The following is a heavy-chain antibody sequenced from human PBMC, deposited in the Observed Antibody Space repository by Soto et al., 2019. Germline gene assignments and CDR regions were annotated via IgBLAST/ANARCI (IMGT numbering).Heavy chain of an antibody. Sequence: SETLSLTCTVSGGSISRSSYYWGWIRQPPGKGLEWIGSIYYSGSTYYNPSLKSRVTISRDNAKNSLYLQMNSLRAEDTAVYYCARAGGYSRTTPNPRAYDMDVWGQGTTVTVSS. CDR1: GGSISRSSYY. CDR3: ARAGGYSRTTPNPRAYDMDV. CDR2: IYYSGST. V-gene: IGHV4-39*02. J-gene: IGHJ6*02. D-gene: IGHD6-13*01.